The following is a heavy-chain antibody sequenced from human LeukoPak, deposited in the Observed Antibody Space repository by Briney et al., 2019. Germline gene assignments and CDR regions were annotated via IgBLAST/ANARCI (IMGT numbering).Heavy chain of an antibody. CDR1: GFIFSAYA. CDR2: IGTGGET. CDR3: ARGGSMVRGVL. D-gene: IGHD3-10*01. V-gene: IGHV3-23*01. J-gene: IGHJ4*02. Sequence: GGSLRLSCAASGFIFSAYAMSWVRQAPGQGLEWVSVIGTGGETHYADSVRGRFIISRDKSRNTLYLQMNSLRVDDTAVYYCARGGSMVRGVLWGQGTLVTVSS.